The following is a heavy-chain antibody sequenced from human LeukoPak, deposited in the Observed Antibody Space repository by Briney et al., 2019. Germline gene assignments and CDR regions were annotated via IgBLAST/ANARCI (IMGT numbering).Heavy chain of an antibody. CDR1: GFTFSSYS. V-gene: IGHV3-21*01. CDR3: ARDTSPGVSAFDY. D-gene: IGHD2/OR15-2a*01. Sequence: GGSLRLSCAASGFTFSSYSMNWVREAPGKGLEWVSSISSSSSYIYYADSVKGRFTISRDNAKNSLYLQMNSLRAEDTAVYYCARDTSPGVSAFDYWGQGTLVTVSS. J-gene: IGHJ4*02. CDR2: ISSSSSYI.